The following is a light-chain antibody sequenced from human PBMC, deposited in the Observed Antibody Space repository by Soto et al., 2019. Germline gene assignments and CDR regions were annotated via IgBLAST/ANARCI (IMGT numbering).Light chain of an antibody. CDR2: DVT. J-gene: IGLJ2*01. V-gene: IGLV2-14*03. CDR3: SSHAAGSTLI. Sequence: QSVLTQPASVSGSPGQSTTISRTGTSSDVGGYNEVSWYQQRPGRAPKLMIYDVTNRPSGVSNRFSGSKSGNTASLTISGLQAEDEAYYYCSSHAAGSTLIFGGGTKLTVL. CDR1: SSDVGGYNE.